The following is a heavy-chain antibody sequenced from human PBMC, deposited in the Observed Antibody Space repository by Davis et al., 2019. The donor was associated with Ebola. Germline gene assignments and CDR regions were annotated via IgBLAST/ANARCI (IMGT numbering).Heavy chain of an antibody. CDR3: TTVPVRGVPREY. Sequence: GGSLRLSCAASGFTFSSYSMSWVRQAPGKGLEWVSAISGSGGSTYYADSVKGRFTISRDNSKNTLYLQMNSLKTEDTAVYYCTTVPVRGVPREYWGQGMLVTVSS. V-gene: IGHV3-23*01. J-gene: IGHJ4*02. D-gene: IGHD3-10*01. CDR1: GFTFSSYS. CDR2: ISGSGGST.